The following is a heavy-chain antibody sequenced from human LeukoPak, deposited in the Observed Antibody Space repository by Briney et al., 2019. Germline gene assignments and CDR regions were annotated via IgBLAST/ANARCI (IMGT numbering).Heavy chain of an antibody. CDR3: ARARSSYGYGDAFDI. J-gene: IGHJ3*02. CDR1: GFRFSYFW. D-gene: IGHD5-18*01. V-gene: IGHV3-30*03. CDR2: ISYDGSSK. Sequence: GGSLRLSCEASGFRFSYFWMSWVRQAPGKGLEWVAVISYDGSSKYYADSVKGRFTISRDNSKNTLYLQMNSLRAEDTAVYYCARARSSYGYGDAFDIWGQGTMVTVSS.